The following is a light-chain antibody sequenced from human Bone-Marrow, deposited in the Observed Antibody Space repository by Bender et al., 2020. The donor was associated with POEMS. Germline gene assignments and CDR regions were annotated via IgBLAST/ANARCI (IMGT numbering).Light chain of an antibody. CDR1: SSTIGISY. J-gene: IGLJ3*02. CDR2: RND. Sequence: QSVLTQPPSASGTPGQKVTISCSGSSSTIGISYVFWYQQLSGTAPKLLIYRNDQRPSGVPDRFSGSKSGTSASLAITGLQAEDEADYYCQSYDHSLGGWVFGGGTKLTVL. V-gene: IGLV1-47*01. CDR3: QSYDHSLGGWV.